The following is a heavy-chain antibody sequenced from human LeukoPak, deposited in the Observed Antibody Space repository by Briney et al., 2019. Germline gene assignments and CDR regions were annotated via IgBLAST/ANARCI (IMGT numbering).Heavy chain of an antibody. V-gene: IGHV3-21*01. CDR3: ALLRDPTFDV. CDR1: GFTFSSYA. J-gene: IGHJ3*01. Sequence: GGSLRLSCAASGFTFSSYAMHWVRQAPGKGLEWVSSISSSSSYIYYADSVKGRFTISRDNAKNSLYLQMNSLRAEDTAVYYCALLRDPTFDVWGQGTMVTVSS. D-gene: IGHD1-26*01. CDR2: ISSSSSYI.